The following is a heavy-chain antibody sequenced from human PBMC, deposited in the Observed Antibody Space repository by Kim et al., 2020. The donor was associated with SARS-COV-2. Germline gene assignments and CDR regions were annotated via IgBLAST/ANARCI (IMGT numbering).Heavy chain of an antibody. CDR2: INHSGST. Sequence: SETLSLTCAVYGGSFSGYYWSWIRQPPGKGLEWIGEINHSGSTNYNPSLKSRVTISVDTSKNQFSLKLSSVTAADTAVYYCARWGWGSGTPRGDYYGMDVWGQGTTVTVSS. V-gene: IGHV4-34*01. CDR3: ARWGWGSGTPRGDYYGMDV. J-gene: IGHJ6*02. D-gene: IGHD3-10*01. CDR1: GGSFSGYY.